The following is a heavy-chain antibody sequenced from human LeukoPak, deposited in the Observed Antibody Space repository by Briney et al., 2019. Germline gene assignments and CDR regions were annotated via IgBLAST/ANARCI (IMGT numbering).Heavy chain of an antibody. Sequence: PSETLSLTCTVSGDSLSSGDYYWSWIRQPAGKGLEWIGRISSSGSTNYNPSLKSRVTISLDTSKNQFYLKLSSVTAAYTAVYFCARGPYSYDSSGAFDIWGQGTMVTVSS. V-gene: IGHV4-61*02. D-gene: IGHD3-22*01. CDR2: ISSSGST. J-gene: IGHJ3*02. CDR3: ARGPYSYDSSGAFDI. CDR1: GDSLSSGDYY.